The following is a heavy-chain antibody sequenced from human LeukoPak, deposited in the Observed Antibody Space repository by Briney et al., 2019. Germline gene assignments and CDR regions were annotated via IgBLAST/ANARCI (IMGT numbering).Heavy chain of an antibody. D-gene: IGHD2-2*02. CDR3: ARRGVVVPAAITVFDY. Sequence: GGSVKVSCKASGYTFTSYGISWVRQAPGQGLEWMGWISAYNGNTNYAQKLQGRVTMTTDTSTSTAYMELRSLRSDDTAVYYCARRGVVVPAAITVFDYWGQGTLVTVSS. V-gene: IGHV1-18*01. CDR2: ISAYNGNT. CDR1: GYTFTSYG. J-gene: IGHJ4*02.